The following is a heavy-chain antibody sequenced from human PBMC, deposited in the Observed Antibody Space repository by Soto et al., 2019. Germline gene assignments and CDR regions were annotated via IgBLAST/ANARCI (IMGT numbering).Heavy chain of an antibody. D-gene: IGHD3-22*01. CDR1: GFTFSSYA. J-gene: IGHJ4*02. Sequence: GGSLRLSCAASGFTFSSYAMSWVRQSPGKGLEWVSAISGSGGSTYYADSVKGRFTISRDNSKNTLYLQMNSLRAEDTAVYYCAKDRDYYDSSGYLVYWGQGTLVTVSS. CDR2: ISGSGGST. CDR3: AKDRDYYDSSGYLVY. V-gene: IGHV3-23*01.